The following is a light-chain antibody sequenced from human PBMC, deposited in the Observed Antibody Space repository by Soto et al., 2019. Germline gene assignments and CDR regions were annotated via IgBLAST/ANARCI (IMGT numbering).Light chain of an antibody. CDR1: QSISSN. CDR2: GAS. J-gene: IGKJ1*01. CDR3: QQYNDWPRT. V-gene: IGKV3-15*01. Sequence: IVMTQSPATLSVSPGERATLSCRASQSISSNLAWYRQKPGQAPRLLMYGASTRATGIPARFSGSGSGTEFTLTISSLQSEDFAVYYCQQYNDWPRTFGQGTKVDIK.